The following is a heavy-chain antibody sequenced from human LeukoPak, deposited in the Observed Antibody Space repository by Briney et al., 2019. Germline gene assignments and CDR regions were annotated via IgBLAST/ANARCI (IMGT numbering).Heavy chain of an antibody. CDR2: IIPMSDTA. J-gene: IGHJ1*01. Sequence: EASVKVSCKISGGIYRITSITWVRQAPGQGLEWMGGIIPMSDTANYAQNFQGRVTITKDESTSTAYMELSSLIPDDTALYYCATYGGNTAEYFQHWGQGTLVTVSS. D-gene: IGHD4-23*01. CDR1: GGIYRITS. V-gene: IGHV1-69*05. CDR3: ATYGGNTAEYFQH.